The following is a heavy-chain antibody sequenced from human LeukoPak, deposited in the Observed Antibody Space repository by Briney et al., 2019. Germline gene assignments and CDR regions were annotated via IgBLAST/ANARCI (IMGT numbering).Heavy chain of an antibody. Sequence: GGSLRLSCAASEFTFSSYGMHWVRQAPGKGLEWVAFIRYDGSNKYYADSVKGRFTISRDNSKNTLYLQMNSLRAEDTAVYYCAKDGFRGRAPSDIWGQGTMVTVSS. CDR2: IRYDGSNK. J-gene: IGHJ3*02. V-gene: IGHV3-30*02. D-gene: IGHD5-12*01. CDR3: AKDGFRGRAPSDI. CDR1: EFTFSSYG.